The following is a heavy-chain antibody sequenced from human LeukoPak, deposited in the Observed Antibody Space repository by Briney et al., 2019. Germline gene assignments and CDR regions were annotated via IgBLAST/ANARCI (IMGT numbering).Heavy chain of an antibody. V-gene: IGHV1-69*02. CDR3: ATRSSLFLDFFGI. J-gene: IGHJ3*02. CDR2: IIPILGIA. D-gene: IGHD3-16*02. Sequence: SVKVSCKASGGTFSSYTISWVRQAPGQGLEWMGRIIPILGIANYAQKFQGRVTITADKSTSTAYMELSSLRSEDTAVYYCATRSSLFLDFFGIWGQGTMVTVSS. CDR1: GGTFSSYT.